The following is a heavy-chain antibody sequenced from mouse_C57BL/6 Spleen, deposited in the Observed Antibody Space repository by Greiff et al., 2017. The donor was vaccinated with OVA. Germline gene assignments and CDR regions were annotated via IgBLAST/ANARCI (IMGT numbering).Heavy chain of an antibody. D-gene: IGHD2-3*01. J-gene: IGHJ2*01. V-gene: IGHV5-6*01. CDR1: GFTFSSYG. Sequence: EVQVVESGGDLVKPGGSLKLSCAASGFTFSSYGMSWVRQTPDKRLEWVATISSGGSYTYYPDSVKGRFTISRDNAKNTLYLQMSSLKSEDTAMYYCATGMMVTTRYFDYWGQGTTLTVSS. CDR3: ATGMMVTTRYFDY. CDR2: ISSGGSYT.